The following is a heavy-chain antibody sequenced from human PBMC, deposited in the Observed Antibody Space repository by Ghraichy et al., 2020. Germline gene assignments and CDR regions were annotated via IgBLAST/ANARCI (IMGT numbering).Heavy chain of an antibody. D-gene: IGHD3-3*01. CDR2: IYYSGST. V-gene: IGHV4-59*08. Sequence: ETLSPTCTVSGGSISSYYWSWIRQPPGKGLEWIGYIYYSGSTNYNPSLKSRVTISVDTSKNQFSLKLSSVTAADTAVYYCARHSEEGYDFWSGSYYYYYMDVWGKGTTVTVSS. J-gene: IGHJ6*03. CDR1: GGSISSYY. CDR3: ARHSEEGYDFWSGSYYYYYMDV.